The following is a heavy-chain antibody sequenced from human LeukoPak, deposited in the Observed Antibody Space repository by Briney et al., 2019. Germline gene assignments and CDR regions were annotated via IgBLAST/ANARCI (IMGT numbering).Heavy chain of an antibody. D-gene: IGHD5-18*01. CDR3: ARDYGYSYGFGP. V-gene: IGHV4-39*07. J-gene: IGHJ5*02. CDR2: IYYTGST. CDR1: GGSISSSSYY. Sequence: SETLSLTCTVSGGSISSSSYYWGWIRQPPGKGLEWIGCIYYTGSTYYNPSLKSRVTISVDTSKNQFSLKLSSVTAADTAVYFCARDYGYSYGFGPWGRGTLVTVSS.